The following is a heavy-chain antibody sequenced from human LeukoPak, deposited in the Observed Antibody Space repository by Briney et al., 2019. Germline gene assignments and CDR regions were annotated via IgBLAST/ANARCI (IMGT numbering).Heavy chain of an antibody. J-gene: IGHJ4*02. CDR2: ISHDGTR. V-gene: IGHV4-4*02. CDR3: TRENRPFCPFAY. Sequence: PSGTLSLTCGVSGGPIDITNYWSWVRQAPGKGLEWIGEISHDGTRNYNPSLRSRVAMSLDRANNQSSLSLTSVTAADTAVYYCTRENRPFCPFAYWGQGVLVTVSS. CDR1: GGPIDITNY. D-gene: IGHD2/OR15-2a*01.